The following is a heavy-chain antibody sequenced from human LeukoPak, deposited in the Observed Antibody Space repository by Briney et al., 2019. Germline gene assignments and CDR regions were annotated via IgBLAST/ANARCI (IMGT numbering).Heavy chain of an antibody. J-gene: IGHJ5*02. V-gene: IGHV4-59*01. CDR3: ARALIRFDP. CDR1: GGSISTYH. Sequence: PSETLTLTCTVSGGSISTYHWTWIRQPPGKGLEWIGKIYYTGKTNYNPSLKSRVTMSVDTSKNQFSLKLSSVTAADTAVYYCARALIRFDPWGQGTLVTVSS. CDR2: IYYTGKT.